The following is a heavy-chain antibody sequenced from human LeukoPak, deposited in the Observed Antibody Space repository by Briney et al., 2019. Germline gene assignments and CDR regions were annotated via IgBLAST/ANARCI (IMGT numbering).Heavy chain of an antibody. CDR2: INHSGST. Sequence: PSETLSLTCAVYGESFSGYYWSWIRQPPGKGLEWIGEINHSGSTNYNPSLKSRVTISVDTSKNQFSLKLSSVTAADTAVYYCASRSHTDFWSGYGEGAWFDPWGQGTLVTVSS. CDR1: GESFSGYY. J-gene: IGHJ5*02. V-gene: IGHV4-34*01. CDR3: ASRSHTDFWSGYGEGAWFDP. D-gene: IGHD3-3*01.